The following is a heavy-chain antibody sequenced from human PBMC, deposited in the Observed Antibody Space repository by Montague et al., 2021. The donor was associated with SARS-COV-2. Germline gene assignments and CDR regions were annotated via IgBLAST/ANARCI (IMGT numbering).Heavy chain of an antibody. D-gene: IGHD3-9*01. V-gene: IGHV2-70*01. CDR3: ARPYYDILTGYYVAFDY. CDR1: GFSPSTSGMC. Sequence: PALVKPTQTLTLTCTFSGFSPSTSGMCVSWIRQPLGKALEWLALLDWDDDKYYSTSLKTRLTISKDTSKNQVVLTMTNMDPVDTATYYCARPYYDILTGYYVAFDYWGQGTLVTVSS. CDR2: LDWDDDK. J-gene: IGHJ4*02.